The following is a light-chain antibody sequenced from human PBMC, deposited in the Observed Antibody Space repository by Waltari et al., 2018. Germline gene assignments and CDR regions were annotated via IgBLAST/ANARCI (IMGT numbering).Light chain of an antibody. CDR2: GAS. CDR3: QQGYTTPLT. CDR1: QSINSY. J-gene: IGKJ4*01. Sequence: DIQMTQSPSSLSASIGNRITITCRASQSINSYLSWYQQKPGKAPKLLINGASNLHSRLPSRFSDRVEGKVGRLTISNLQPEDFATYFCQQGYTTPLTFGGGTKVEIK. V-gene: IGKV1-39*01.